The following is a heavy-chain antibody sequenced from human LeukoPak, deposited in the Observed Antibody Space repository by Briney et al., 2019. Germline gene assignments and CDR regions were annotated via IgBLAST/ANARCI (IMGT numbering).Heavy chain of an antibody. D-gene: IGHD3-22*01. CDR3: ARDSIGITMIVVGPFDI. V-gene: IGHV3-30-3*01. CDR2: ISYDGSNK. Sequence: GRSLRLSCAASGFTFSGYAMHWVRQAPGKGLEWVAVISYDGSNKYYADSVKGRFTISRDNSKNTLYLQMNSLRAEDTAVYYCARDSIGITMIVVGPFDIWGQGTMVTVSS. J-gene: IGHJ3*02. CDR1: GFTFSGYA.